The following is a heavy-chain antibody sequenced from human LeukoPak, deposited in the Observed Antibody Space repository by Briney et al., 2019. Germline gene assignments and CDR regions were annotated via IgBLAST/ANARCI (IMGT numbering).Heavy chain of an antibody. Sequence: QPGGSLRLPCAASGFTFSVAAMTWVRQAPGKGLEWVSLIGASGESTYYADSVKGRFTISRDNSKNTLSLQMNSLRVEDTAMYFCAKDIQLSTWGLGTMVTISS. CDR1: GFTFSVAA. CDR3: AKDIQLST. D-gene: IGHD5-24*01. V-gene: IGHV3-23*01. J-gene: IGHJ3*01. CDR2: IGASGEST.